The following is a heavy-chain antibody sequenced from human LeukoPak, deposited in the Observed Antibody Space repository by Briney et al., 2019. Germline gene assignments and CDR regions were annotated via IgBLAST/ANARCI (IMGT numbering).Heavy chain of an antibody. J-gene: IGHJ4*02. CDR3: ARVYRSSGWYVFDY. CDR1: GDSISGYY. Sequence: PSETLSLTCTVSGDSISGYYWSWIRQPPGKGLEWIGYIYYSGSTNYNPSLKSRVTISVDTSKNQFSLKLSSVTAADTAVYYCARVYRSSGWYVFDYWGQGTLVTASS. CDR2: IYYSGST. V-gene: IGHV4-59*01. D-gene: IGHD6-19*01.